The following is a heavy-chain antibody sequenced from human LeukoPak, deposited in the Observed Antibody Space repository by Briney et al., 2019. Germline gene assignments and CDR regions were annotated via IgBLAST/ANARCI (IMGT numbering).Heavy chain of an antibody. CDR2: IGGSGKNT. CDR3: ARDSSSWSTYWFDP. Sequence: PGGSLRLSCAASGFTFSSHAMSWVRQAPGKGLEWVSSIGGSGKNTFYADAVKGRFTISRDNSKDTLYLQMDSLRAEDTAVYYCARDSSSWSTYWFDPWGQGTLVTVSS. CDR1: GFTFSSHA. D-gene: IGHD6-13*01. J-gene: IGHJ5*02. V-gene: IGHV3-23*01.